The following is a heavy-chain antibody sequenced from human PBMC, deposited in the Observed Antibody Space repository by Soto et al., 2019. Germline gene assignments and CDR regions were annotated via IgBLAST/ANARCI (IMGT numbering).Heavy chain of an antibody. CDR1: GYTFTSQY. Sequence: GGSVKVCCKTSGYTFTSQYMHLVRQAPGQGVQWMGIINPSGGSTSYAQKFQGRVTMTRDTSTSTVYMELSSLRSEDTAVYYCAREPLYDFWSGYWVYYYYGMDVWGQGTTVTVSS. CDR2: INPSGGST. D-gene: IGHD3-3*01. V-gene: IGHV1-46*01. J-gene: IGHJ6*01. CDR3: AREPLYDFWSGYWVYYYYGMDV.